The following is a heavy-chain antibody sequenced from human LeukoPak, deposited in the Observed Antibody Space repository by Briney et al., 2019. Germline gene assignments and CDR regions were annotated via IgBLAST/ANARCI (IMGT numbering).Heavy chain of an antibody. CDR1: GYSFTSYW. D-gene: IGHD2-15*01. Sequence: GESLKISCKGSGYSFTSYWIGWVRQMPGKGLEWMGIIYPGDSDTRYSPSFQGQVTISADKSISTAYLQWSSLKASDTAMYYCARLSCSGGSCYSGGDYYYYGMDVWGQGTTVTVSS. J-gene: IGHJ6*02. V-gene: IGHV5-51*01. CDR3: ARLSCSGGSCYSGGDYYYYGMDV. CDR2: IYPGDSDT.